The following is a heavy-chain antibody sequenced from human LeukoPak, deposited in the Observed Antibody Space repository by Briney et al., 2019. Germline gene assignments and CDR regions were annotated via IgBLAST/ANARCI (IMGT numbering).Heavy chain of an antibody. CDR3: ARDTAMVRHDY. CDR1: GFTFSSYA. V-gene: IGHV3-30*04. Sequence: GRSLRLSCAASGFTFSSYAMHWVRQAPGKGLEWVAVISYDGSNKYFPDSVKGRFTISRDNSKNTLYLQMNSLRAEDTAVYYCARDTAMVRHDYWGQGTLVTVSS. D-gene: IGHD5-18*01. J-gene: IGHJ4*02. CDR2: ISYDGSNK.